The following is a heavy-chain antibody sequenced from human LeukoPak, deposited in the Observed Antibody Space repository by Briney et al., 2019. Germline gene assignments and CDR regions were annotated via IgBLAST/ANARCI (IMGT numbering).Heavy chain of an antibody. CDR2: ISNDGTST. V-gene: IGHV3-74*01. D-gene: IGHD2-2*02. Sequence: GGSLRLSCAASGVTFSSHSMHWVRQAPGKGLVWVSGISNDGTSTTYADSVKDRFTISRDNSKNTVYLQMNSLRAGDTAVYYCAKPIVPSAISGAAFDIWGQGTMVTVSS. CDR3: AKPIVPSAISGAAFDI. CDR1: GVTFSSHS. J-gene: IGHJ3*02.